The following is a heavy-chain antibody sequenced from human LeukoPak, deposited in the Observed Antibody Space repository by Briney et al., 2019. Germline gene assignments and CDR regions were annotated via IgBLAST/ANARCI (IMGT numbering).Heavy chain of an antibody. CDR2: IYYSGST. CDR3: ARQLRFLEWLSDYYYYGMDV. CDR1: GGSISSYY. J-gene: IGHJ6*02. D-gene: IGHD3-3*01. Sequence: SETLSLTCTVSGGSISSYYWSWIRQPPGKGLEWIGYIYYSGSTNYNPSLKSRVTISVDTSKNQFSQKLSSVTAADTAVYYCARQLRFLEWLSDYYYYGMDVWGQGTTVTVSS. V-gene: IGHV4-59*08.